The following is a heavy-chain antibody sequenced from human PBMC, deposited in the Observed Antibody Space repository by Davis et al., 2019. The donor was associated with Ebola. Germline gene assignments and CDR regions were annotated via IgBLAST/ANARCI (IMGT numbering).Heavy chain of an antibody. V-gene: IGHV4-30-4*01. CDR2: IYYSGST. D-gene: IGHD3-10*01. CDR1: GGSISSGDYY. CDR3: ARDLWFGELLQSYYGMDV. Sequence: SETLSLTCTVSGGSISSGDYYWSWIRQPPGKGLEWIGYIYYSGSTYYNPSLKSRVTISVDTSKNQFSLKLSSVTAADTAVYYCARDLWFGELLQSYYGMDVWGQGTTVTVSS. J-gene: IGHJ6*02.